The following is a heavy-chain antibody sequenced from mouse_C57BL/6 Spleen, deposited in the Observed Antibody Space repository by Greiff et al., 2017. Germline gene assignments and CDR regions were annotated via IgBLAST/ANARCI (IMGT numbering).Heavy chain of an antibody. CDR1: GFNIKDYY. CDR2: IDPEDGDT. V-gene: IGHV14-1*01. CDR3: TTDSNYVAWFAY. Sequence: VQLQQSGAELVRPGASVKLSCTASGFNIKDYYMHWVKQRPEQGLEWIGRIDPEDGDTEYAPKFQGKATMPADTSSNTAYLQLSSLTSEDTAVYYCTTDSNYVAWFAYWGQGTLVTVSA. D-gene: IGHD2-5*01. J-gene: IGHJ3*01.